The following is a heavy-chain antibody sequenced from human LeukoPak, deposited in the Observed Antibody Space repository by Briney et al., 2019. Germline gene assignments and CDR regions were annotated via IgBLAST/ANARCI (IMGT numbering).Heavy chain of an antibody. J-gene: IGHJ4*02. CDR1: GITFSSYE. Sequence: GGSLRLSCAASGITFSSYEMNWVRQAPGKGLEWVSYISSSGSTIYYADSVKGRFTISRDNAKNSLYLQMNSLRAEDTAVYYCARGMTTYFDYWGQGTLVTVSS. CDR2: ISSSGSTI. CDR3: ARGMTTYFDY. D-gene: IGHD4-11*01. V-gene: IGHV3-48*03.